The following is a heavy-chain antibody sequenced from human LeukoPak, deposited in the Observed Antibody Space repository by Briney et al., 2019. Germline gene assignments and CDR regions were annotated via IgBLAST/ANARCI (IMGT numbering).Heavy chain of an antibody. D-gene: IGHD4-17*01. Sequence: GGSLRLSCAASGFTFSSYAMHWVRQAPGKGLEWVAVISYDGSNKYYADSVKGRFTISRDSSKNTLYLQMNSLKNEDTAVYYCTTSLTTVTAYGAFDIWGQGTMVTVSS. J-gene: IGHJ3*02. CDR1: GFTFSSYA. V-gene: IGHV3-30*04. CDR2: ISYDGSNK. CDR3: TTSLTTVTAYGAFDI.